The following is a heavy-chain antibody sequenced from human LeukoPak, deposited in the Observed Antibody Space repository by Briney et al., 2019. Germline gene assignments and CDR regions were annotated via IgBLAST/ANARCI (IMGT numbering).Heavy chain of an antibody. CDR2: IIPIFGTA. Sequence: SVKVSCKASGGTFSSYAISWVRQAPGQGLEWMGRIIPIFGTANYAQKFQGRVTITTDESTSTAYMELSSLRSEDSAVYYCPRYRLVRGVIVLGHYYFDYWGQGTLVTVSS. D-gene: IGHD3-10*01. CDR3: PRYRLVRGVIVLGHYYFDY. V-gene: IGHV1-69*05. CDR1: GGTFSSYA. J-gene: IGHJ4*02.